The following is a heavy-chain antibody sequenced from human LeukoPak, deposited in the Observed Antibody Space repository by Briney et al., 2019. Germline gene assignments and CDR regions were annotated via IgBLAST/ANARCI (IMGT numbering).Heavy chain of an antibody. CDR2: INHSGST. CDR1: GESFSGYY. J-gene: IGHJ4*02. D-gene: IGHD3-10*01. CDR3: ARRYYGSGSYYQKGFDY. Sequence: SETLSLTCAVYGESFSGYYWSWIRQPPGKGLEWIGEINHSGSTNYNPSLKSRVTISVDTSKNQFSLKLSSVTAADTAVYYCARRYYGSGSYYQKGFDYWGQGTLVTVSS. V-gene: IGHV4-34*01.